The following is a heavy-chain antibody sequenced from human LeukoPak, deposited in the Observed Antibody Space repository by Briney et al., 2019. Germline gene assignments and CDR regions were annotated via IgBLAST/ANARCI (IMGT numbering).Heavy chain of an antibody. J-gene: IGHJ4*02. CDR3: ARQGGPAAIFLKYYFDY. CDR1: GGSISSGDYY. D-gene: IGHD2-2*02. CDR2: IYYSGST. V-gene: IGHV4-30-4*08. Sequence: TLSLTCTVSGGSISSGDYYWSWIRQPPGKGLEWIGYIYYSGSTYYNPSLKSRVTISVDTSKNQFSLKLSSVTAADTAVYYCARQGGPAAIFLKYYFDYWGQGTPVTVSS.